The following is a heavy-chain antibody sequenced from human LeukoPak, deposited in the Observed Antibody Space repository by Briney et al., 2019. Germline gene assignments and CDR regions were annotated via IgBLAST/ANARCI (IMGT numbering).Heavy chain of an antibody. CDR2: ISGSGGST. CDR3: AKSSRHILGYPLDY. V-gene: IGHV3-23*01. CDR1: GFTFSSYW. J-gene: IGHJ4*02. D-gene: IGHD3-10*02. Sequence: GGSLRLXCAASGFTFSSYWMHWVRQAPGKGLEWVSAISGSGGSTYYADSVKGRFTISRDNSKNTLYLQMNSLRAEDTAVYYCAKSSRHILGYPLDYWGQGTLVTVSS.